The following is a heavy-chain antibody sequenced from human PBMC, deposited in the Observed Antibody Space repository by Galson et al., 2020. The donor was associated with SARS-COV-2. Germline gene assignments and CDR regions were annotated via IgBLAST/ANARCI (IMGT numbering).Heavy chain of an antibody. Sequence: GESLKISCEASGFTFSTYGMTWVRQAPGKGLEWVSSISDSGGATYYADSVKARFSISRDNSKNTLYLQMYSLRAEDSALYYCARYSGDDSGWYEMNCFDPWGHGTLVTVSS. D-gene: IGHD6-19*01. CDR1: GFTFSTYG. J-gene: IGHJ5*02. CDR3: ARYSGDDSGWYEMNCFDP. V-gene: IGHV3-23*01. CDR2: ISDSGGAT.